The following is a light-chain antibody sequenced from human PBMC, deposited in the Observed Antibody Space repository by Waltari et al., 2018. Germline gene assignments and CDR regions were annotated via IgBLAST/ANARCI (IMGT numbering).Light chain of an antibody. J-gene: IGLJ3*02. Sequence: NFMLTQSHSVSESPGKTVTLSCTRTRARVAANSIPWYQQRPGSAPTLVINENNQRPSGVPDRFSGSIDSSSNSASLTISGLKTEDEADYYCQSYDNNIWLFGGGTKLTVL. CDR1: RARVAANS. CDR2: ENN. V-gene: IGLV6-57*03. CDR3: QSYDNNIWL.